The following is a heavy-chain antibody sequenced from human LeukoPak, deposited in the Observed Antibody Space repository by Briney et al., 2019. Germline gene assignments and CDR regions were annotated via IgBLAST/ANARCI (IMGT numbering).Heavy chain of an antibody. Sequence: PGGSLRLSCAASGFTFSSYEMNWVRQAPGKGLEWVSYISSSGSTIYYADSVKGRFTISRDNAENSLYLQMNSLRAEDTAVYYCARALKDLRRRIGGTTTFEYYYYMDVWGKGTTVIISS. J-gene: IGHJ6*03. D-gene: IGHD1-26*01. CDR1: GFTFSSYE. V-gene: IGHV3-48*03. CDR2: ISSSGSTI. CDR3: ARALKDLRRRIGGTTTFEYYYYMDV.